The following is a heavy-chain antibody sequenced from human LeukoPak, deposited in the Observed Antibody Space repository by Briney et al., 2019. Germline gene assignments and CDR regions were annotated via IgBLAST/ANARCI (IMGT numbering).Heavy chain of an antibody. Sequence: AASVKVSCKASCYNFTSYGISWGRQAPGQGPELMGWINPNSGGTNYAQKFQGRVTMTRDTSISTAYMELSRLRSDDTAVYYCAVGVTVTTSLFDYWGQGTLVTVSS. V-gene: IGHV1-2*02. CDR3: AVGVTVTTSLFDY. D-gene: IGHD4-17*01. CDR2: INPNSGGT. J-gene: IGHJ4*02. CDR1: CYNFTSYG.